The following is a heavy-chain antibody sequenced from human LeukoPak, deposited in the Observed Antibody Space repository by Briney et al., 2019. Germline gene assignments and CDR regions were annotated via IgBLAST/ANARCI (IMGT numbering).Heavy chain of an antibody. CDR1: GFTFTNAW. V-gene: IGHV3-7*01. J-gene: IGHJ4*02. CDR3: ADLGYTD. CDR2: IRGDGNYK. Sequence: AAGSLRLSCSASGFTFTNAWMSWVRQAPGKGLEWVATIRGDGNYKHYVDSVRGRFTISRDNAKSSVYLEMNTLRVEDTAVYYCADLGYTDWGQGTLVTVSS. D-gene: IGHD5-24*01.